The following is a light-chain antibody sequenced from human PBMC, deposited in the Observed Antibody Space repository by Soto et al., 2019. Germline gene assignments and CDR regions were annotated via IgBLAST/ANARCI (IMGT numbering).Light chain of an antibody. CDR3: CSLTPRDSHV. J-gene: IGLJ1*01. CDR2: AVS. V-gene: IGLV2-14*01. CDR1: SSDVGAHNL. Sequence: QSALTQPASVSGSPGQSITISCSGTSSDVGAHNLVSWYQQHPGRAPKLMIYAVSNRPSGVSNRFSGSKSGNTASLTISGLQAEDEADYYCCSLTPRDSHVSGTGTKLTVL.